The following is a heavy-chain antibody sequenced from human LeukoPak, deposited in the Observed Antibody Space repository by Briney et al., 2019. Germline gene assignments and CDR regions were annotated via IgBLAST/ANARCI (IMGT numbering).Heavy chain of an antibody. Sequence: PSQTLSLTCAVSGGSISSGGYSWSWIRQPPGKGLEWIGYIYHSGSTYYNPSLKSRVTISVDRSKNQFSLKLSSVTAADTAVYYCARRITMVRGVIRYYGMDVWGQGTTVTVSS. D-gene: IGHD3-10*01. V-gene: IGHV4-30-2*01. CDR3: ARRITMVRGVIRYYGMDV. CDR2: IYHSGST. CDR1: GGSISSGGYS. J-gene: IGHJ6*02.